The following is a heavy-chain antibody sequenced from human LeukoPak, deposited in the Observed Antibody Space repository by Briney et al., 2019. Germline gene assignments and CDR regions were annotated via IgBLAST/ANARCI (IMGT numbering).Heavy chain of an antibody. CDR1: AGSISGYY. D-gene: IGHD6-13*01. Sequence: SETLALTCTVSAGSISGYYWSWIRQPPGKGLEWIGYSYYSGSTNYNPSLKSRVTISVDTSKNQFSLKLTSVTAADTAVYYCARDAPGIAAAGVYWGQGTLVTVSS. V-gene: IGHV4-59*12. CDR3: ARDAPGIAAAGVY. CDR2: SYYSGST. J-gene: IGHJ4*02.